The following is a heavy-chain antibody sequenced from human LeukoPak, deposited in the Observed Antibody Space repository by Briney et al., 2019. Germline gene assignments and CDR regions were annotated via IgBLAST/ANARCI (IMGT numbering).Heavy chain of an antibody. CDR1: GFTFSSYA. V-gene: IGHV3-30-3*01. D-gene: IGHD6-13*01. J-gene: IGHJ4*02. CDR3: ARDPFIAAAGQYYFDY. Sequence: GRSRRLSCAASGFTFSSYAMHWFRQAPGKGLEWVAVISYDGSNKYYADSVKGRFTISRDNSKNTLYLRMNSLRAEDTAVYYCARDPFIAAAGQYYFDYWGQGTLVTVSS. CDR2: ISYDGSNK.